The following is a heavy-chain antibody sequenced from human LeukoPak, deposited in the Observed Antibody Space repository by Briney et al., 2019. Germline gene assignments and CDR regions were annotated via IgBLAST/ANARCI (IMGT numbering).Heavy chain of an antibody. D-gene: IGHD2-8*02. CDR1: GDSVSSNSVT. J-gene: IGHJ4*02. Sequence: SQTLSLTCAISGDSVSSNSVTWNWIRQSPSRGLEWLGRTYYRSKWSNDYSVSVKSRITINPDTSKNQFSLQLNSVPPEDTAVYYCARVSGGVFEDWGQGNLVTVSS. CDR2: TYYRSKWSN. V-gene: IGHV6-1*01. CDR3: ARVSGGVFED.